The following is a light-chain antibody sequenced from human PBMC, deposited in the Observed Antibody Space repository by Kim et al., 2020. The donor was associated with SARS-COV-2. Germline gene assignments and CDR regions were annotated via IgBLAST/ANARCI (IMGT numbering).Light chain of an antibody. Sequence: SSELTQAPAVSVALGQTVRITCQGDSLRSYYATWYQQKPGQAPILLIYGKNNRPSGIPDRFSGSSSGNTASLTITGTPAGDEADYYCNSRDTNDIVLFGG. J-gene: IGLJ2*01. V-gene: IGLV3-19*01. CDR2: GKN. CDR1: SLRSYY. CDR3: NSRDTNDIVL.